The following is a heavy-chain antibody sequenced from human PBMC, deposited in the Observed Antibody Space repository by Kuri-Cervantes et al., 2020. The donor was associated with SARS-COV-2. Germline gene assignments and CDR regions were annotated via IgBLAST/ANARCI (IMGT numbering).Heavy chain of an antibody. D-gene: IGHD3-22*01. Sequence: SLKISCAASGFTFDDYAMHWVRQAPGKGLEWVSGISWNSGSIGYADSVKGRFTISRDNAKNSLYLQMNSLRAEDTALYHCARAIYDSSGYYYGFDYWGQGTLVTVSS. V-gene: IGHV3-9*01. J-gene: IGHJ4*02. CDR3: ARAIYDSSGYYYGFDY. CDR1: GFTFDDYA. CDR2: ISWNSGSI.